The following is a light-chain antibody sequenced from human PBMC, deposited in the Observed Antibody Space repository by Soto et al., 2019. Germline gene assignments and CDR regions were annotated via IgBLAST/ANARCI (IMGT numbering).Light chain of an antibody. CDR3: QQRNNPPRSLT. J-gene: IGKJ4*01. Sequence: EIVLTQSPATLSLFPGERATLSCRATHSISTYIAWYQQKPGQAPRLLIYDATRRATGIPDRFSGSVSGTAFTFTISRLEPEDFAVYYCQQRNNPPRSLTFGGGTNVEIK. CDR1: HSISTY. CDR2: DAT. V-gene: IGKV3-11*01.